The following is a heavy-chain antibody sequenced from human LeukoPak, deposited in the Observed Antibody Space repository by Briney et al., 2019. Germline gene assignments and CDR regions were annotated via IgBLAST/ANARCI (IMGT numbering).Heavy chain of an antibody. V-gene: IGHV3-23*01. Sequence: GGSLRLSCAASGFTFSSYAMSWVPQAPGKGLEWVSAISGSGGSTYYADSVRGRFTISRDNSTNTLYLQMNSLRAEDTAVYYCAKDGTTVTTWYYFDYWGQGTLVTVSS. J-gene: IGHJ4*02. CDR1: GFTFSSYA. CDR3: AKDGTTVTTWYYFDY. CDR2: ISGSGGST. D-gene: IGHD4-11*01.